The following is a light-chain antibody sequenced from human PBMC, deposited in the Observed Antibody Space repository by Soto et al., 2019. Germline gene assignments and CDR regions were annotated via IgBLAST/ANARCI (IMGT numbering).Light chain of an antibody. CDR1: QSISTY. Sequence: DIQMTQPSTLSASVGDRVTLHCRASQSISTYLAWYPQKPGKAPKVLIYHASNLESGVPSRFSWGGSGTEFTLTISSLQPDDFATYYCQQYYMYSYTFGQGTKLDIK. V-gene: IGKV1-5*01. CDR2: HAS. CDR3: QQYYMYSYT. J-gene: IGKJ2*01.